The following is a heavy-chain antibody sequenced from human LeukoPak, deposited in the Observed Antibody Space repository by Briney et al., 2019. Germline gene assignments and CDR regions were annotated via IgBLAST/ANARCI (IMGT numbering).Heavy chain of an antibody. CDR3: TLRDF. CDR1: GGSISGSTYY. J-gene: IGHJ4*02. V-gene: IGHV4-39*01. CDR2: IYYSGST. Sequence: SETLSLTCTVSGGSISGSTYYWGWVSQPPGKGLEWIGSIYYSGSTYYNPSLKSRVTISVDTSKNQFSLKLSSVTAADTAVYFCTLRDFWGQGSLVTVSS.